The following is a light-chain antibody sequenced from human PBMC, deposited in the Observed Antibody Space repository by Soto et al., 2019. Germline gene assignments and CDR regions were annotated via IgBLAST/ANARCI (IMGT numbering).Light chain of an antibody. CDR1: SGDIGDYNY. Sequence: QSVLTKPASVNGAPGQSITISCVGTSGDIGDYNYVSWYQQHPGKVPKVIIYDVSNRPSGVSYRFSGTKSGNTASLTVSGLQAEDEADYYCCSYTRSGTLIFGTG. J-gene: IGLJ1*01. CDR2: DVS. V-gene: IGLV2-14*01. CDR3: CSYTRSGTLI.